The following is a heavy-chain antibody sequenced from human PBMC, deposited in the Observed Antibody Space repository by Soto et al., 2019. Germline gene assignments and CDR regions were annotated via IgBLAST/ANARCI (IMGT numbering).Heavy chain of an antibody. CDR1: GFTFSSYS. J-gene: IGHJ4*02. CDR3: ARAQGSVVAKNIVDY. V-gene: IGHV3-21*01. D-gene: IGHD5-12*01. CDR2: ISSSSSYI. Sequence: GGSLRLSCAASGFTFSSYSMSWVRQAPGKGLEWVSSISSSSSYIYYADSVKGRFTISRDNAKNSLYLQMNSLRAEDTAVYYCARAQGSVVAKNIVDYLGQGTLVTASS.